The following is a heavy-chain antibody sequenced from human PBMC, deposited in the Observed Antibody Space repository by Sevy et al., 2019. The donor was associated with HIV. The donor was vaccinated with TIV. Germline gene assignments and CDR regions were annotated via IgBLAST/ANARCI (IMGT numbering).Heavy chain of an antibody. J-gene: IGHJ5*02. CDR1: RFSFNGYG. V-gene: IGHV3-30*02. CDR2: IRYDGSNK. D-gene: IGHD2-8*02. CDR3: GRGSPAFWNGGVCFNWFDP. Sequence: GGSLRLSCAASRFSFNGYGMHWVRQAPGKGLEWVAFIRYDGSNKYYADSVKGRFTISRDDSKNTLYLQMNSLRAEDQGLYYCGRGSPAFWNGGVCFNWFDPWGQGTLVTVSS.